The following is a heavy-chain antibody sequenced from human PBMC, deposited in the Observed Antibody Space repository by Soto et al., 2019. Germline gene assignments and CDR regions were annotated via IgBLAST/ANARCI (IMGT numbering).Heavy chain of an antibody. D-gene: IGHD2-21*01. V-gene: IGHV4-31*03. CDR1: GDSISRGGYY. Sequence: QVQLQESGPGLVKPSQTLSLTCTVSGDSISRGGYYWNWIRQHPRKGLEWIGYIYPSGSTNYNPSLKSRVTISVDTSKNQLSLELSSVTAADTAIYYCARDGAGAYGLGWFDPWGQGILVTVSS. CDR3: ARDGAGAYGLGWFDP. J-gene: IGHJ5*02. CDR2: IYPSGST.